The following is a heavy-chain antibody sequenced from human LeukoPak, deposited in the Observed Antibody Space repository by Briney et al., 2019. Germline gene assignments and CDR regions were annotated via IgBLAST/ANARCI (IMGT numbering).Heavy chain of an antibody. J-gene: IGHJ3*02. CDR1: GFSFSSYA. CDR3: ARAGYYYDSSGYYNDAFDI. V-gene: IGHV3-66*01. Sequence: PGGSLRLSCAASGFSFSSYAMTWVRQAPGKGLEWVSVIYSGGSTYYADSVKGRFTISRDNSKNTLYLQMNSLRAEDTAVYYCARAGYYYDSSGYYNDAFDIWGQGTMVTVSS. CDR2: IYSGGST. D-gene: IGHD3-22*01.